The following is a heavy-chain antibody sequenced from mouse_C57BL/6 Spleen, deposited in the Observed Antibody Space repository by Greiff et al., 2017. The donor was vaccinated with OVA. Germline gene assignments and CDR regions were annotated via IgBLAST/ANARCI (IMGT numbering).Heavy chain of an antibody. V-gene: IGHV2-5*01. Sequence: QVQLQQSGPGLVQPSQSLSITCTVSGFSLTSSGVHWVRQSPGKGLEWLGVIWRGGSTDYNAAFMSRLSITKDNSKSQVFFKMNSLQADDTAIYYCAKNDGYIYYAMDYWGQGTSVTVSS. CDR2: IWRGGST. J-gene: IGHJ4*01. D-gene: IGHD2-3*01. CDR1: GFSLTSSG. CDR3: AKNDGYIYYAMDY.